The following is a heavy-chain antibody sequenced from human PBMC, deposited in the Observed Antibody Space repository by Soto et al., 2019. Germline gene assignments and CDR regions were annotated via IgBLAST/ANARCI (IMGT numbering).Heavy chain of an antibody. J-gene: IGHJ5*02. Sequence: AVKLCCKACGGTFSRYAISWVRQAPGLGLEWMGGIIPIFGTANYAQKFQGRVTITADESTSTAYMELSSLRFEDTAVYYCARAIVGPPPPGSTDPRCQAPLLT. V-gene: IGHV1-69*13. CDR2: IIPIFGTA. CDR1: GGTFSRYA. CDR3: ARAIVGPPPPGSTDP. D-gene: IGHD1-26*01.